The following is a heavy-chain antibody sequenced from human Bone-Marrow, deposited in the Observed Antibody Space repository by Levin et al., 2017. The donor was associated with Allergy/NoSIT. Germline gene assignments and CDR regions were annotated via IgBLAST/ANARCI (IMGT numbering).Heavy chain of an antibody. D-gene: IGHD6-13*01. CDR3: ARNHVAAGYWYFDL. J-gene: IGHJ2*01. V-gene: IGHV3-13*01. Sequence: GESLKISCAASGFTFSSYDMHWVRQATGKGLEWVSAIGTAGDTYYPGSVKGRFTISRENAKNSLYLQMNSLRAGDTAVYYCARNHVAAGYWYFDLWGRGTLVTVSS. CDR2: IGTAGDT. CDR1: GFTFSSYD.